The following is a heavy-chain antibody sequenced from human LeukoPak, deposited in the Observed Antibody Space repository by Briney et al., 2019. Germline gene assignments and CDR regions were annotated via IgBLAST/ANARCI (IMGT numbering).Heavy chain of an antibody. J-gene: IGHJ5*02. D-gene: IGHD3-16*01. CDR3: ARLGDYDYVWGSRFDP. V-gene: IGHV5-51*01. Sequence: GESLKISCKGSGYSFTSYWIGWVRQMPGKGLEWMGIIYPGDSDTRYSPSFQGQVTISADKSISTAYLQWSSLKASDTAVYYCARLGDYDYVWGSRFDPWGQGTLVTVSS. CDR2: IYPGDSDT. CDR1: GYSFTSYW.